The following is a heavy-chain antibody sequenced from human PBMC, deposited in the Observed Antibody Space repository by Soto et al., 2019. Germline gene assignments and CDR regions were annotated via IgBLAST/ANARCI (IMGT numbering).Heavy chain of an antibody. D-gene: IGHD5-18*01. CDR2: INAGNGNT. J-gene: IGHJ4*02. CDR1: GYTFTKYA. Sequence: QVQLVQSGAEVKKPGASVKVSCKTSGYTFTKYAVDWVRQAPGQGLEWMGWINAGNGNTKYSQKFQGRVTITRDTSATLVYMELSSLRSEDTAVYYCARDPGYGYGYQPSDFWGQGTLVTVSS. V-gene: IGHV1-3*01. CDR3: ARDPGYGYGYQPSDF.